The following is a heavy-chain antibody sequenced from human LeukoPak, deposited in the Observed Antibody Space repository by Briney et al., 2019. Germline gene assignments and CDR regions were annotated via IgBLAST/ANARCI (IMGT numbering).Heavy chain of an antibody. CDR3: ARSPAGANYYLDV. V-gene: IGHV3-48*04. CDR2: ISSSSNNM. D-gene: IGHD1-14*01. Sequence: GGSLRLSCAGSGFTFRSYSMNWVRQAPGKGLEWVSYISSSSNNMYYADSVGGRFTISRDNAKNSLYLQMNSLRAEDTAVYYCARSPAGANYYLDVWGKGTTVTISS. J-gene: IGHJ6*03. CDR1: GFTFRSYS.